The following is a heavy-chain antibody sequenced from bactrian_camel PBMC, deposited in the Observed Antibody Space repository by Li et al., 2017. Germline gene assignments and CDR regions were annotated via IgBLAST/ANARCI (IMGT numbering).Heavy chain of an antibody. J-gene: IGHJ4*01. CDR1: GYTVSSTR. V-gene: IGHV3S53*01. CDR3: AADYCRDVCSRGVFEY. Sequence: VQLVESGGGSVQAGGSLRLSCAASGYTVSSTRMGWFRQVPGKEREGVAAIDSDGTASYSDSVKGRFTISKDGAKKTLYLEMNSLKPEDTAMYYCAADYCRDVCSRGVFEYWGQGTQVTVS. D-gene: IGHD3*01. CDR2: IDSDGTA.